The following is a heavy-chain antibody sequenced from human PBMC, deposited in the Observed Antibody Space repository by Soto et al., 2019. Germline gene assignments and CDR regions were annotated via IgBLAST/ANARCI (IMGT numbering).Heavy chain of an antibody. J-gene: IGHJ4*02. CDR1: GGSISSYY. D-gene: IGHD4-17*01. Sequence: PSETLSLTCTVSGGSISSYYWSWIRQPPGKGLEWIGYIYYSGSTNYNPSLKSRVTISVDTSKNQFSLKLSSVTAADTAVYHCARDGDYGDFFPFDYWGQGTLVTVSS. V-gene: IGHV4-59*01. CDR2: IYYSGST. CDR3: ARDGDYGDFFPFDY.